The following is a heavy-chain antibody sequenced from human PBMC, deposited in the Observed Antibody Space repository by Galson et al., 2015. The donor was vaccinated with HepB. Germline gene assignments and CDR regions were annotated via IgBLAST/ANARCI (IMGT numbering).Heavy chain of an antibody. V-gene: IGHV4-34*01. Sequence: SETLSLTCAVYGGSFSGYYWSWIRQPPGKGLEWIGEINHSGSTNYNPSLKSRVTISVDTSKNQFSLKLSSVTAADTAVYYCARGKTIYDYVWGSYRYNWFDPWGQGTLVTVSS. CDR2: INHSGST. D-gene: IGHD3-16*02. CDR3: ARGKTIYDYVWGSYRYNWFDP. J-gene: IGHJ5*02. CDR1: GGSFSGYY.